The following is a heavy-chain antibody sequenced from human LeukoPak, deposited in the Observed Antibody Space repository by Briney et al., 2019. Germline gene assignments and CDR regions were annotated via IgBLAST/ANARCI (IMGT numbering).Heavy chain of an antibody. J-gene: IGHJ4*02. CDR3: ARVARGFDY. Sequence: GGSLRLSCAASGFTFSSYGMHWVRQAPGKGLEGVAVIWYDGSNKYYADSVKGRFTISRDNSKNTLYLQMNSLRAEDTAVYYCARVARGFDYWGQGTLVTVSS. D-gene: IGHD3-16*01. V-gene: IGHV3-33*01. CDR1: GFTFSSYG. CDR2: IWYDGSNK.